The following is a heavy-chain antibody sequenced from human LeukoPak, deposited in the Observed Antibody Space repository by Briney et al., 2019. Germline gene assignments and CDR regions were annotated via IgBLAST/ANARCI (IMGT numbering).Heavy chain of an antibody. CDR3: ASGSSYYSSGRGFDY. V-gene: IGHV1-2*02. CDR1: GYTFSGYY. D-gene: IGHD3-22*01. CDR2: INPNSGGT. Sequence: ASVKVSCKASGYTFSGYYMHWVRQAPGQGLEWMGWINPNSGGTNYAQKFQGRVTMTRDTSISTAYMELSRLRFDDTAVYYCASGSSYYSSGRGFDYWGQGTLVTVSS. J-gene: IGHJ4*02.